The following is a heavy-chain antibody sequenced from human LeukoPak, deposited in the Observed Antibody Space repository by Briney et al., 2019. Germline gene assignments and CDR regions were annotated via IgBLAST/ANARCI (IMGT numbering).Heavy chain of an antibody. CDR2: INPSGGST. CDR1: GYTFTSYY. V-gene: IGHV1-46*01. D-gene: IGHD2-21*02. J-gene: IGHJ4*02. CDR3: ARGGFSSVVVTAIPPNY. Sequence: ASVKVSCKASGYTFTSYYMHWVRQAPGQGLEWMGIINPSGGSTGYAQKFQGRVTMTRDTPTSTVYMELSSLRSEDTAVYYCARGGFSSVVVTAIPPNYWGQGTLVTVSS.